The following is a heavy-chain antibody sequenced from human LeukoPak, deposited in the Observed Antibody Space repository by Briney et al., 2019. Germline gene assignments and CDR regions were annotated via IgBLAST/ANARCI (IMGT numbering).Heavy chain of an antibody. CDR3: ARVVSGDYYYYMDV. Sequence: KPSETLSLTCTVSGGSISSSSYYWGWIRQPPGKGLEWIESIYYSGSTYYNPSLKSRVTISVDTSKNQFSLKLSSVTAADTAVYYCARVVSGDYYYYMDVWGKGTTVTVSS. J-gene: IGHJ6*03. CDR1: GGSISSSSYY. V-gene: IGHV4-39*07. D-gene: IGHD2-21*02. CDR2: IYYSGST.